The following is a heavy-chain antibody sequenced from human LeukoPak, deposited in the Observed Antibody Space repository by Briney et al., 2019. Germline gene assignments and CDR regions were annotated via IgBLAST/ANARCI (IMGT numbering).Heavy chain of an antibody. J-gene: IGHJ4*02. D-gene: IGHD6-13*01. CDR3: ARGGIAAAGIVSRPRSHDYFDY. V-gene: IGHV4-30-4*07. CDR2: IYYSGST. CDR1: GGSISSGAYP. Sequence: SETLSLTCAVSGGSISSGAYPWSWIRQPPGKGLDLIGYIYYSGSTYYNPSLKSRVTISVDTSKNQFSLKLSSVTAADTAVYYCARGGIAAAGIVSRPRSHDYFDYWGQGTLVTVSS.